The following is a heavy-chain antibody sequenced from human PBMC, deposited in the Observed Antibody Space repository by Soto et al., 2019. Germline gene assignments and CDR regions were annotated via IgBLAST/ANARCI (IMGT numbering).Heavy chain of an antibody. Sequence: QVQLVESGGGVVQPGRSLRLSCAASGFTFSSYGMHWVRQAPGKGLEWVAVISYDGSNKYYADSVKGRFTNSRDNSKNTLYLQMNSLRAEDTAVYYCAKDREYSSSWYDYWGQGTLVTVSS. CDR1: GFTFSSYG. V-gene: IGHV3-30*18. D-gene: IGHD6-13*01. J-gene: IGHJ4*02. CDR2: ISYDGSNK. CDR3: AKDREYSSSWYDY.